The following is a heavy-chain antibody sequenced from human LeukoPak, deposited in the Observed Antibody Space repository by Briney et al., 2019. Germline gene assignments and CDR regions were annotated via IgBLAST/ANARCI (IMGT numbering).Heavy chain of an antibody. CDR1: GYTFTGYY. V-gene: IGHV1-2*02. J-gene: IGHJ3*02. CDR3: ARILPPSAYGGNSMRAFDI. D-gene: IGHD4-23*01. Sequence: ASVKVSCDASGYTFTGYYMHWVRQAPGQGLEWMGVINPNSSGTNYAQKFQGRVTMTRDTSISTAYMELSRLRSDDTAAYHCARILPPSAYGGNSMRAFDIWGQGTMVTVSS. CDR2: INPNSSGT.